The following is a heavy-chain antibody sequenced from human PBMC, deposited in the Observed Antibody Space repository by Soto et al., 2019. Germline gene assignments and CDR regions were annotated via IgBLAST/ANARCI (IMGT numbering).Heavy chain of an antibody. J-gene: IGHJ4*02. CDR2: ISYDGSNK. CDR1: GFTFSSYG. D-gene: IGHD6-13*01. V-gene: IGHV3-30*18. CDR3: AKDRGKSSSWYDY. Sequence: ESGGGVVQPGRSLRLSCAASGFTFSSYGMHWVRQAPGKGLEWVAVISYDGSNKYYADSVKGRFTISRDNSKNTLYLQMNSLRAEDTAVYYCAKDRGKSSSWYDYWGQGTLVTVSS.